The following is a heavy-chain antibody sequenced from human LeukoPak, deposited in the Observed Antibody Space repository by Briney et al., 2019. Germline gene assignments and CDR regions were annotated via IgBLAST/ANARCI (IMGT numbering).Heavy chain of an antibody. V-gene: IGHV4-61*02. CDR2: IYTSGST. Sequence: SQTLSLTCTVSGGAISSGSYYWSWIRQPPGKGLEWIGRIYTSGSTNYNPSLKSRVTISVDTSKNQFSLKLSSVTAADTGVYYCAREITIFGVVIFDPWGQGTLVTVSS. CDR3: AREITIFGVVIFDP. J-gene: IGHJ5*02. CDR1: GGAISSGSYY. D-gene: IGHD3-3*01.